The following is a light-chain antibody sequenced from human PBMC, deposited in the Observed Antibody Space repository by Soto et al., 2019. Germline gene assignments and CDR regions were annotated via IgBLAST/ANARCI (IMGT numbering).Light chain of an antibody. CDR3: ASSAGVNNLL. Sequence: QSALTQPPSASGSPGQSVTISCTGTSSDIGGYNFVSWYQQHPGKAPKLMIYDVTKRPSGVPDRFSGSKSGNTASLTVSGLQAEDEADYCCASSAGVNNLLFGGGTKLTVL. CDR2: DVT. V-gene: IGLV2-8*01. J-gene: IGLJ2*01. CDR1: SSDIGGYNF.